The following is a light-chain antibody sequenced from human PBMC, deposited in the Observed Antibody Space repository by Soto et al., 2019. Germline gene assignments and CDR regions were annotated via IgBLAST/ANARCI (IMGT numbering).Light chain of an antibody. J-gene: IGKJ4*01. CDR1: QDVSSN. V-gene: IGKV3-15*01. Sequence: EMVVTQSPATLSVSPGERATLSCRASQDVSSNLAWYQQKPGQAPSLVIYGASTRATGTPARFSGSGSGTEFTLTISSLQSEDYAVYFCQQYIRWPLTFGGGTKVDIK. CDR3: QQYIRWPLT. CDR2: GAS.